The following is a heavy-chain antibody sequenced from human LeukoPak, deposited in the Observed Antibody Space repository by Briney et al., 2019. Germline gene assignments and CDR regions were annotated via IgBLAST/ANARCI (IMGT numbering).Heavy chain of an antibody. V-gene: IGHV3-30-3*01. Sequence: GGSLRLSCAASGFTFSSYAMHWVRQAPGKGLEWVAVISYDGSNKYYADSVKDRFTISRDNSKNTLYLQMNSLRAEDTAVYYCAKDKGVVVGATSLFDYWGQGTLVTVSS. J-gene: IGHJ4*02. D-gene: IGHD1-26*01. CDR1: GFTFSSYA. CDR2: ISYDGSNK. CDR3: AKDKGVVVGATSLFDY.